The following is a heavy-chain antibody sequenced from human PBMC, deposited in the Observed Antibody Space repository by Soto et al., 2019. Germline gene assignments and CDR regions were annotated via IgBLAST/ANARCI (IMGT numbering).Heavy chain of an antibody. V-gene: IGHV3-49*04. D-gene: IGHD5-18*01. CDR1: GFTFGDYA. CDR2: IRSKAYGGTT. J-gene: IGHJ4*02. CDR3: TREGIQRGYSYAFDY. Sequence: SLRLSCTASGFTFGDYAMSWVRQAPGKGLEWVGFIRSKAYGGTTEYAASVKGRFTISRDDSKSIAYLQMNSLKTEDTAVYYCTREGIQRGYSYAFDYWGQGTLVTVSS.